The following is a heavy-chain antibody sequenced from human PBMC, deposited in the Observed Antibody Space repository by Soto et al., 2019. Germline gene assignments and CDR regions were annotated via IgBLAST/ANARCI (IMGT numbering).Heavy chain of an antibody. CDR2: IYHSGST. D-gene: IGHD1-7*01. V-gene: IGHV4-30-2*05. Sequence: TLSLTCTVSGGSISSGGYSWSWVRQPPGKGLEWIGYIYHSGSTYYNPSLKSRVTISVDTSKNQFSLKLSSVTAADTAVYYCARSTGITGTVFDYWGQGTLVTVSS. CDR3: ARSTGITGTVFDY. J-gene: IGHJ4*02. CDR1: GGSISSGGYS.